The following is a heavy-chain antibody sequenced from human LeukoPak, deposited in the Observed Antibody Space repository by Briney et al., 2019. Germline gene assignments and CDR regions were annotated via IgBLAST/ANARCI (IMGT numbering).Heavy chain of an antibody. CDR3: AKDRSCINDVCHGDFDY. D-gene: IGHD2-8*01. V-gene: IGHV3-23*01. J-gene: IGHJ4*02. Sequence: RASLTLARAGSGFTFSSYAMRSVRQAQREGSGWGLAITVRGEYTSYAPSVRDRFTISRDNHKNTVYVQMNSIRAEDTAVYYCAKDRSCINDVCHGDFDYWGQGTLVTVSS. CDR1: GFTFSSYA. CDR2: ITVRGEYT.